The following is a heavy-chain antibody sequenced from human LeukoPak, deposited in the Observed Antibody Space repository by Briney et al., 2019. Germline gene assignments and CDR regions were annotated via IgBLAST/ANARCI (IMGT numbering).Heavy chain of an antibody. Sequence: PSETLSLTCTVSGGSISSYYWSWIRQPPGKGLEWIGYVFYGGSTNYNPSLKSRVTISVDTSKSQFSLKVSAMTAADTAVYYCARGESSWPHWHLDLWGRGTLVTVSS. CDR1: GGSISSYY. J-gene: IGHJ2*01. CDR3: ARGESSWPHWHLDL. D-gene: IGHD6-13*01. V-gene: IGHV4-59*01. CDR2: VFYGGST.